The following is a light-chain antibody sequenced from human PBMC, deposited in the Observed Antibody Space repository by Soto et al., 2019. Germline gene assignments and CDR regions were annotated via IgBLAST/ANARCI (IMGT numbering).Light chain of an antibody. CDR1: QSVSSK. V-gene: IGKV3-15*01. J-gene: IGKJ5*01. CDR2: GAS. CDR3: QQYNNWPPIT. Sequence: EIVMTQSPATLSLSPGERVTLSCRASQSVSSKLAWYQQKPGQAPRLLIYGASIRATDIPARFSGSGSGTEFTLTISRLQSEDFAVYYCQQYNNWPPITFGQGTRLEIK.